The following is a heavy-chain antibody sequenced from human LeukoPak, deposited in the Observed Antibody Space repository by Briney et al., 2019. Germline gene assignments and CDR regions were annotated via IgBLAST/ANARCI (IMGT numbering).Heavy chain of an antibody. Sequence: PSETLSLTCTVSGGSISSYYWSWIRQPAGKGLGWIGRIYTSGSTNYNPSLKSRVTMSVDTSKNQFSLKLSSVTAADTAVYYCARDRGCSSTSCYTSKNWFDPWGQGTLVTVSS. J-gene: IGHJ5*02. CDR1: GGSISSYY. CDR3: ARDRGCSSTSCYTSKNWFDP. CDR2: IYTSGST. D-gene: IGHD2-2*02. V-gene: IGHV4-4*07.